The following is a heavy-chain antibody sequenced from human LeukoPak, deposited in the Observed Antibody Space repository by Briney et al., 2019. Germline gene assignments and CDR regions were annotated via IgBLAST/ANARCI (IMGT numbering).Heavy chain of an antibody. CDR2: IYTSGST. D-gene: IGHD6-13*01. J-gene: IGHJ4*02. Sequence: SETLSLTCTVSGGSISSYYWSWIRQPAGKGLEWIGRIYTSGSTNYNASLKSRVSMSVDTSKNQFSLKLSSVTAADTAVYYCARHLGGSSWYGREVGFGYWGQGTLVTVSS. CDR1: GGSISSYY. V-gene: IGHV4-4*07. CDR3: ARHLGGSSWYGREVGFGY.